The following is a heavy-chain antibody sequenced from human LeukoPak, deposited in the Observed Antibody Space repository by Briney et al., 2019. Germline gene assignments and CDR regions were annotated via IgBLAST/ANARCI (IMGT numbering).Heavy chain of an antibody. J-gene: IGHJ4*02. CDR2: INPSGGST. D-gene: IGHD6-13*01. V-gene: IGHV1-46*01. CDR1: GYTFTSYY. Sequence: ASVKVSCKASGYTFTSYYMHWVRQAPGQGLEWVGIINPSGGSTTYAEKFQGRVTMTRDTSASTVYMELSSLRSEDTAVYYCARSRAADYWGQGTLVTVSS. CDR3: ARSRAADY.